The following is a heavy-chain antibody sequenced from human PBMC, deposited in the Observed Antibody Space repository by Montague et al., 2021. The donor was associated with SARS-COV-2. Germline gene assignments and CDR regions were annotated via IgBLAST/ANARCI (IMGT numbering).Heavy chain of an antibody. D-gene: IGHD3-10*01. CDR2: IFGSGSST. J-gene: IGHJ2*01. CDR3: AKDGATVPGLINWYFDL. V-gene: IGHV3-23*03. CDR1: GFTFSNYA. Sequence: SLSLSCAASGFTFSNYAMNWVRQAPGKGLEWVSVIFGSGSSTYYSGSVRGRFTVSRDNSKNTLYLQMNNLRAEDTAVYYCAKDGATVPGLINWYFDLWGRGTLVTVSS.